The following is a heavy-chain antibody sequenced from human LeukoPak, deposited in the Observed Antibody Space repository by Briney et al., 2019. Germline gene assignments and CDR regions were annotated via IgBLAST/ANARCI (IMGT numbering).Heavy chain of an antibody. J-gene: IGHJ4*02. CDR2: IYTSGST. V-gene: IGHV4-61*02. D-gene: IGHD1-26*01. CDR3: ARESGTYYVYDY. CDR1: GGSISSGSYY. Sequence: SQTLSLTCTVSGGSISSGSYYWSWIRQPAGKGREWIGRIYTSGSTNYNPSLKSRVTISVDTSKNQFSLKLSSVTAADTAVYYCARESGTYYVYDYWGQGTLVTVSS.